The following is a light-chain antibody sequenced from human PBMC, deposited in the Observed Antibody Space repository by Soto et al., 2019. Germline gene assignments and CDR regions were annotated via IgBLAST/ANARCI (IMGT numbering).Light chain of an antibody. Sequence: QSVLTQPASVSGSPGQAITISCSGTSSDVGAYNYVSWYQQYPGKAPKLMIYDVSNRPSGVSNRFSGSKSGNTASLTISGLQAEDEADYYCSSYTSSITVDVVFGGGTKVTVL. V-gene: IGLV2-14*01. CDR1: SSDVGAYNY. CDR3: SSYTSSITVDVV. CDR2: DVS. J-gene: IGLJ2*01.